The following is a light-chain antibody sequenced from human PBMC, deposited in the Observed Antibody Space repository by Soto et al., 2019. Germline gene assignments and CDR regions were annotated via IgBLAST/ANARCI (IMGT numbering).Light chain of an antibody. CDR1: QSVSSNY. J-gene: IGKJ5*01. Sequence: EIVLTQSPDTLSLSPGDRATLSCRASQSVSSNYLAWYQQKPGQAPRLLIYDASSRATGIPDRFSGSGSGTDFALTISRLEPEDFAVYSCQQYGSSPITFGQGTRLEIK. CDR3: QQYGSSPIT. CDR2: DAS. V-gene: IGKV3-20*01.